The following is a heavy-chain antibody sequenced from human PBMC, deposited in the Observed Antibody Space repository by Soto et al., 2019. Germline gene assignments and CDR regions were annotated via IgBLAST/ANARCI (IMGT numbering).Heavy chain of an antibody. CDR1: GYSFTKYG. CDR2: INPGNGNT. J-gene: IGHJ6*02. V-gene: IGHV1-3*01. CDR3: ARTDCSSTSCYNYYYYGMDV. Sequence: ASVKVSCKTSGYSFTKYGLHWVRQAPGQRLEWMGWINPGNGNTKYSQKFQGRVTITRDTSATTAYMELSSLRSEDSAVFYCARTDCSSTSCYNYYYYGMDVWGQGTTVTVSS. D-gene: IGHD2-2*01.